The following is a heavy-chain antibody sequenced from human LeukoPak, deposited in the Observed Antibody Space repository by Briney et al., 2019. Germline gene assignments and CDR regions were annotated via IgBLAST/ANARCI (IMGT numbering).Heavy chain of an antibody. J-gene: IGHJ4*02. CDR3: AGTDGYNSNY. D-gene: IGHD5-24*01. Sequence: SETLSLTCAVYGGSFSSYYWSWIRQPPGKGLEWIGYIYYSGSTNYNPSLKSRVTISVDTSKNQFSLKLSSVTAADTAVYYCAGTDGYNSNYWGQGTLVTVSS. V-gene: IGHV4-59*01. CDR1: GGSFSSYY. CDR2: IYYSGST.